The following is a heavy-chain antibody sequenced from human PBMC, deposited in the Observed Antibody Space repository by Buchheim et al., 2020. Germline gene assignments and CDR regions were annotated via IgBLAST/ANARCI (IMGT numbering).Heavy chain of an antibody. D-gene: IGHD3-9*01. Sequence: QVQLVESGGGVVQPGRSLRLSCAASGFTFSSYGMHWVRQAPGKGLEWVAVIWYDGSNKYYADSVKGRFTISRDNSKNTLYLQMNSLRAEDTAAYYCAISRTTYDFLTGYSFDYWGQGSL. CDR3: AISRTTYDFLTGYSFDY. CDR1: GFTFSSYG. CDR2: IWYDGSNK. V-gene: IGHV3-33*01. J-gene: IGHJ4*02.